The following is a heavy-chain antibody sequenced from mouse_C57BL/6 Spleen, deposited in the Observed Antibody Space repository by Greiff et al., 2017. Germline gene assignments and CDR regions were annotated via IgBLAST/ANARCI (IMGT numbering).Heavy chain of an antibody. CDR1: GYAFSSYW. Sequence: QVHVKQSGAELVKPGASVKISCKASGYAFSSYWMNWVKQRPGKGLEWIGQIYPGDGDTNYNGKFKGKATLPADKSSSPAYMQLSSLTSEDSAVYFCAREPYYGSSYVDYLDDWGKGTTLTVSS. V-gene: IGHV1-80*01. CDR3: AREPYYGSSYVDYLDD. CDR2: IYPGDGDT. D-gene: IGHD1-1*01. J-gene: IGHJ2*01.